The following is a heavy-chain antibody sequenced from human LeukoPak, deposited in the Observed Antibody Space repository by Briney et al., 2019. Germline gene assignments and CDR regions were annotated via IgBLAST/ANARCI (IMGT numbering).Heavy chain of an antibody. V-gene: IGHV7-4-1*02. CDR1: GYSFTTYA. Sequence: GASVTVSCKASGYSFTTYAMNWVRQAPGPGLEWMGWINTNTGNPTYAQGFTGRFVFSLDTSVSTAYLQISSLTAEDTAVYYCARDRTREYFDYWGQGTLVTVSS. CDR2: INTNTGNP. CDR3: ARDRTREYFDY. J-gene: IGHJ4*02.